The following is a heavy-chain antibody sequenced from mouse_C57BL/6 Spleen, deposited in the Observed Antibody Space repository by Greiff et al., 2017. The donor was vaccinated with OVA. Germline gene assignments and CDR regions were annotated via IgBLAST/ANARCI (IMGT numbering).Heavy chain of an antibody. CDR2: ISSGGDYI. CDR3: TMYYYGSSWYFDV. CDR1: GFTFSSYA. D-gene: IGHD1-1*01. J-gene: IGHJ1*03. V-gene: IGHV5-9-1*02. Sequence: EVQLVESGEGLVKPGGSLKLSCAASGFTFSSYAMSWVRQTPEKRLEWVAYISSGGDYIYYADTVKGRFTISRDNARNTLYLQMSSLNSEDTAMYYCTMYYYGSSWYFDVWGTGTTVTVSS.